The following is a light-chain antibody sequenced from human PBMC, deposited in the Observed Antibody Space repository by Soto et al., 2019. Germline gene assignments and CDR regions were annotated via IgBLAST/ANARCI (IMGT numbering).Light chain of an antibody. V-gene: IGKV1-9*01. CDR3: QQVNSYPLT. Sequence: DIQMTQSPSSLSASVGDRGTITCRASQGISSYLAWYQQRPGKAPNLLIYAASTLQSGVPSRFSGSGSGTEFTLTISSLQPEDFATYYCQQVNSYPLTFGQGTNVEIK. J-gene: IGKJ1*01. CDR1: QGISSY. CDR2: AAS.